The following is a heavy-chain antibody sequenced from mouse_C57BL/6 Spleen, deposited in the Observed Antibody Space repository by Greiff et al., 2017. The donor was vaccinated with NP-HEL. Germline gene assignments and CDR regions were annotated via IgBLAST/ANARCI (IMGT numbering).Heavy chain of an antibody. CDR2: ISYDGSN. V-gene: IGHV3-6*01. CDR3: ARAETYFDY. CDR1: GYSITSGYY. Sequence: EVQVVESGPGLVKPSQSLSLTCSVTGYSITSGYYWNWIRQFPGNKLEWMGYISYDGSNNYNPSLKNRISITRDTSKNQFFLKLNSVTTEDTATYYCARAETYFDYWGQGTTLTVSS. J-gene: IGHJ2*01.